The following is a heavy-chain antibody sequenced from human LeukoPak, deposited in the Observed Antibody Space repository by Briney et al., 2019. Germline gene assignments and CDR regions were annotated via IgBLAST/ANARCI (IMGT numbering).Heavy chain of an antibody. CDR2: INPNSGGT. CDR3: STTSGYYSPFDY. J-gene: IGHJ4*02. Sequence: VSVKVSCKASGYTFTGYYIHWVRQAPGQGLEWMGWINPNSGGTDFAQRFQGRVTMTRETSISTAYMELSRLRSDDTAVYYCSTTSGYYSPFDYWGQGTLVTVSS. V-gene: IGHV1-2*02. CDR1: GYTFTGYY. D-gene: IGHD3-22*01.